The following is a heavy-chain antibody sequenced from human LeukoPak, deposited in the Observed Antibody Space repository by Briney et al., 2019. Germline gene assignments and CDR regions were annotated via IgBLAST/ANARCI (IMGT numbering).Heavy chain of an antibody. J-gene: IGHJ4*02. Sequence: SETLSLTCTVSGGSISSNTYYWGWIRQPPGKGLEWIGTIYYSGSTYHNPSLRSRVTMSVDTSKNQFSLRLSSVTAADTAVYYCARDDNVFDYWGQGTLVTVSS. CDR2: IYYSGST. CDR3: ARDDNVFDY. CDR1: GGSISSNTYY. D-gene: IGHD2-8*01. V-gene: IGHV4-39*02.